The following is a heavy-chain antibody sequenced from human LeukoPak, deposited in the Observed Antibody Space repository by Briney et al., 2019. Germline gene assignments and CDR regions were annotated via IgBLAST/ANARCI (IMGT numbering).Heavy chain of an antibody. V-gene: IGHV3-21*01. CDR1: GFTFSSYS. Sequence: GGSLRLSCAASGFTFSSYSMNWVRQAPGKGLEWVSSISSSSSYMYYADSVKGRFTISRDNAKNSLYLQMNSLRAGDTAVYYCARDLFDYWGQGTLVTVSS. CDR3: ARDLFDY. J-gene: IGHJ4*02. CDR2: ISSSSSYM.